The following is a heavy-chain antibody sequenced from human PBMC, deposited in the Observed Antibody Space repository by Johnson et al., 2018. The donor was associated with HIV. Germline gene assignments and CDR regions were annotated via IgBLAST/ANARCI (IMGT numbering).Heavy chain of an antibody. CDR3: VREGAPSGRDFGAFDI. J-gene: IGHJ3*02. Sequence: QVQLVESGGGVVQPGRSLRLSCAASGFTFSSFGMHWVRQAPGKGLEWVAVISYDGSNKYYADSVKGRFTVSKDSSKSTLFLQMNSLRPDDTAVYYCVREGAPSGRDFGAFDIWGQGTVVTVSS. D-gene: IGHD1-26*01. V-gene: IGHV3-30*03. CDR1: GFTFSSFG. CDR2: ISYDGSNK.